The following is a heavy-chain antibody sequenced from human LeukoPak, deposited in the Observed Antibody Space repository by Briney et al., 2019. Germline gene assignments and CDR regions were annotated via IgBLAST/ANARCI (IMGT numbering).Heavy chain of an antibody. V-gene: IGHV3-53*01. CDR1: GFTVSSNY. CDR2: FYSGGST. CDR3: ASYGDYGMDV. D-gene: IGHD4-17*01. J-gene: IGHJ6*04. Sequence: GGSLRLSCAASGFTVSSNYMRWVRQAPGKGLEGVSVFYSGGSTYYADSVKGRFTISRDNSKNTLYLQMNSLRADDTAVYYCASYGDYGMDVWGKGTTVTVSS.